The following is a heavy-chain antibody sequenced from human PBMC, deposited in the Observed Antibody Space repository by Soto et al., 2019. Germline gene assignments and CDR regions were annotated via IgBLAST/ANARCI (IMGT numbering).Heavy chain of an antibody. D-gene: IGHD3-10*01. CDR2: ISSSGSTI. V-gene: IGHV3-48*03. CDR1: GFTFSSYE. J-gene: IGHJ4*02. Sequence: GSLRLSCAASGFTFSSYEMNWVRQAPGKGLEWVSYISSSGSTIYYADSVKGRFTISRDNAKNSLYLQMNSLRAEDTAVYYCARFPSGSYIPFDSWGQGVPVTVSS. CDR3: ARFPSGSYIPFDS.